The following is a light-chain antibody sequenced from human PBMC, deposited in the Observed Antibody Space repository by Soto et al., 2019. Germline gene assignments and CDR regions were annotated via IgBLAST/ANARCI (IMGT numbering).Light chain of an antibody. CDR2: DVS. J-gene: IGLJ1*01. V-gene: IGLV2-14*01. CDR1: SSDVGGYNY. Sequence: QSALTQPASVSGSPGQSITISCTGTSSDVGGYNYVSWYQQHPGKAPKLMIYDVSNRPSGVSNRFSDSKSGNTASLTISGLQAEDEADYYCSSYTSSITLYVFGTGTKVTVL. CDR3: SSYTSSITLYV.